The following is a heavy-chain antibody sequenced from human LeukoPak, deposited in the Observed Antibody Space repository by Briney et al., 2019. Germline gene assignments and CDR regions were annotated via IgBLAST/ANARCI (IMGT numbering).Heavy chain of an antibody. D-gene: IGHD1-26*01. Sequence: GGSLRLSCAASGFTFSSYGMHWVRQAPGKGLEWVAVISYDGSNKYYADSVKGRSTISRDNSKNTLYLQMNSLRAEDTAVYYCARDSERELLADFGMDVWGQGTTVTVSS. J-gene: IGHJ6*02. CDR1: GFTFSSYG. CDR2: ISYDGSNK. CDR3: ARDSERELLADFGMDV. V-gene: IGHV3-30*03.